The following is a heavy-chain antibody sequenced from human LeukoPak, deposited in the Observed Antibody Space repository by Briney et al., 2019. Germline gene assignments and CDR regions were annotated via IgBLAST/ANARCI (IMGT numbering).Heavy chain of an antibody. CDR2: ISAYNGNT. J-gene: IGHJ6*02. V-gene: IGHV1-18*01. D-gene: IGHD2-2*02. CDR1: GYTFTSYG. Sequence: ASVKVSCKASGYTFTSYGISWVRQAPGQGLEWMGWISAYNGNTNYAQKLQGRVTMTTDTSTSTAYMELRSLRSDDPAVYYCARDGYCSSTSCYKIYYYGMDVWGQGTTVTVSS. CDR3: ARDGYCSSTSCYKIYYYGMDV.